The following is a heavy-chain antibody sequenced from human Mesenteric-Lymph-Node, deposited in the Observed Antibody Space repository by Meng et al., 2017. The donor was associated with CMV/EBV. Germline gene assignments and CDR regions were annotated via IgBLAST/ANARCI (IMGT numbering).Heavy chain of an antibody. CDR2: ISAYNGNA. CDR1: GYTFTSYG. CDR3: ARVGAYCTAVSCNDY. V-gene: IGHV1-18*01. D-gene: IGHD2-8*02. Sequence: VKVSCKASGYTFTSYGISWVRQAPGQGLEWMGWISAYNGNADYAQKLQGRVTMTTDTSTSTAYMELRSLRSDDTAVYYCARVGAYCTAVSCNDYWGQGTLVTVSS. J-gene: IGHJ4*02.